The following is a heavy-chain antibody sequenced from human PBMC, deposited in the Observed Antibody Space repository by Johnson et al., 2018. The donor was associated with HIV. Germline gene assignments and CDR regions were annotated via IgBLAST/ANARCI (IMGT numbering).Heavy chain of an antibody. Sequence: MLLVESGGDVVRPGGSLRLSCAASGFTFDDYGISWVRLVPGKGLEWVSGINWNGGTTGYVDSVKGRFSISRDNSKNSLHLQMNSLRVEDTAFYYWARDQWGKWYSGNYGGAFDIWGQGTMVTVSS. V-gene: IGHV3-20*04. D-gene: IGHD1-26*01. CDR1: GFTFDDYG. CDR3: ARDQWGKWYSGNYGGAFDI. CDR2: INWNGGTT. J-gene: IGHJ3*02.